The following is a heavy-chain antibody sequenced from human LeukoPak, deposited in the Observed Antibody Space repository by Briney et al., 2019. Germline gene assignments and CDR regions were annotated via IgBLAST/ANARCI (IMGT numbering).Heavy chain of an antibody. CDR1: GFTFSSYA. D-gene: IGHD2-2*01. CDR2: ISSNGGST. J-gene: IGHJ2*01. V-gene: IGHV3-64*01. CDR3: ARESTSWYFDL. Sequence: GGSLRLSCVVSGFTFSSYAMHWVRQAPGKGLEYVSAISSNGGSTYYANSVKGRFTISRDNSKNTLYLQMNSLRAEDTAVYYCARESTSWYFDLWGRGTLVTVSS.